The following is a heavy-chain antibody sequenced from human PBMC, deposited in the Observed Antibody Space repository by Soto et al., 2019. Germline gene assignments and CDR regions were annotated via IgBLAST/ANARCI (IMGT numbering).Heavy chain of an antibody. D-gene: IGHD4-17*01. Sequence: QITLKESGPPLVKPTQTLTLTCTFSGFSLSTSGVGVGWIRQPPGKALEWLALIYWDDDKRYSPSLKSRLTITKDTSKNQVVLTMTNMDPVDTATYYCARAYGDYGYFDYWGQGTLVTVSS. J-gene: IGHJ4*02. V-gene: IGHV2-5*02. CDR2: IYWDDDK. CDR1: GFSLSTSGVG. CDR3: ARAYGDYGYFDY.